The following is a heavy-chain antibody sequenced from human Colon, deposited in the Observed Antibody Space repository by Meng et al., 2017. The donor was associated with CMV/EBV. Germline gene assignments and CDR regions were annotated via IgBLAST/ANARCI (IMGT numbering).Heavy chain of an antibody. CDR3: ARDGSIVGAH. J-gene: IGHJ4*02. CDR1: GFTVSSNH. D-gene: IGHD1-26*01. V-gene: IGHV3-53*01. Sequence: GGSLRLSCAASGFTVSSNHMSWVRQAPGKGLEWVSVIYSGGSTSYADSVKGRFTISRDNAKNSLYLQMNSLRAEDTAVYYCARDGSIVGAHWGQGTLVTVSS. CDR2: IYSGGST.